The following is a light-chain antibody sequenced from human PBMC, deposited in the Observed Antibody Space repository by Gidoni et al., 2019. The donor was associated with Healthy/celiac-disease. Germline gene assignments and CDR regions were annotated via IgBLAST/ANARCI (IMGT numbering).Light chain of an antibody. CDR3: QTWGTGIQV. CDR2: LNSDGSH. CDR1: SGHSSYA. V-gene: IGLV4-69*01. Sequence: QLVLTQSPSASASLGASVKLTCTLSSGHSSYAIAWHQQQPEKGPRYLMKLNSDGSHSKGDGMPDRFSGSSSWAERYLTISSRQSEDDADYYCQTWGTGIQVFGGGTKLTVL. J-gene: IGLJ3*02.